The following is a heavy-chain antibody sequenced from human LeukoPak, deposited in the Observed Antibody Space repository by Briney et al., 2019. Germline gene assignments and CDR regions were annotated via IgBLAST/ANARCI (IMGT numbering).Heavy chain of an antibody. J-gene: IGHJ4*02. CDR3: ARDGAVAGTVSH. V-gene: IGHV3-23*01. Sequence: PGGSLRLSCAASGFTFSSYAMSWVRQAPGKGLEWVSAISGSGGSTYYADSVKGRFTISRDNAKNSLYLQMNSLRAEDTALYYCARDGAVAGTVSHWGQGTLVTVSS. CDR2: ISGSGGST. D-gene: IGHD6-19*01. CDR1: GFTFSSYA.